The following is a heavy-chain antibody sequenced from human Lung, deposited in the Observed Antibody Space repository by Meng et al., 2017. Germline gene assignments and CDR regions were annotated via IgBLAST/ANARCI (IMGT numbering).Heavy chain of an antibody. Sequence: QGQLGQAGAEIKKPGASVKGYCKASADTFANYAISWVRQAPGQGLEWMGRISTHNGNTNYALKLQGRVTVTTDTSTSTAYMELRNLRSDDTAIYYCATARFSFLLGFDYWGQGTLVTVSS. V-gene: IGHV1-18*01. CDR1: ADTFANYA. CDR2: ISTHNGNT. J-gene: IGHJ4*02. CDR3: ATARFSFLLGFDY. D-gene: IGHD2-8*02.